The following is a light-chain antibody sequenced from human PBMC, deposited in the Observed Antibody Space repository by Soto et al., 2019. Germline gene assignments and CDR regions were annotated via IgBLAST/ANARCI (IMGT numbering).Light chain of an antibody. CDR1: QSTSSW. V-gene: IGKV1-5*03. J-gene: IGKJ1*01. CDR2: KAS. Sequence: DIQMTQSPSTLSASVGDRFTITCLASQSTSSWLAWYQQKPGKAPKLLIYKASTLKSGVPSRFSGSGSGTEFTLTISSLQPDDFATYYCQHYNSYSEAVGQGTKVEIK. CDR3: QHYNSYSEA.